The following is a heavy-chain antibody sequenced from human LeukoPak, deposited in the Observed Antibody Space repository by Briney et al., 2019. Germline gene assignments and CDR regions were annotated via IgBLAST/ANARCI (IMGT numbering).Heavy chain of an antibody. J-gene: IGHJ4*02. CDR2: ISSSSSYI. D-gene: IGHD3-16*02. Sequence: GGSLRLSCAASGFTFSSYSMNWVRQAPGKGLEWVSSISSSSSYIYYADPVKGRFTISRDNSKNTLHLQMNSLRAEDTAVYYCAKSLGVGGYTRYKGFDQWGQGTLVTVSS. V-gene: IGHV3-21*04. CDR3: AKSLGVGGYTRYKGFDQ. CDR1: GFTFSSYS.